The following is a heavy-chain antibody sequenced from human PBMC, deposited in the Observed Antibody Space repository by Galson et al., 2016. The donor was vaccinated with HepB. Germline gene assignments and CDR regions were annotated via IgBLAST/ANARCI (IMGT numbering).Heavy chain of an antibody. D-gene: IGHD6-6*01. Sequence: TLSLTCVVSGASISSGDYYWSWMRQHPEKGLEWIGYIHYSGSTSYNPSLNSRVTISVDTSKNQFSLKLSSMTAADTAVYSCAIGWGSSSSNFFDYWGQGTLVTVSS. CDR3: AIGWGSSSSNFFDY. CDR2: IHYSGST. J-gene: IGHJ4*02. CDR1: GASISSGDYY. V-gene: IGHV4-31*11.